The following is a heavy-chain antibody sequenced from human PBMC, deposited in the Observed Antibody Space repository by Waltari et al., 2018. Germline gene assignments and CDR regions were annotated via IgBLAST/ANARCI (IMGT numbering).Heavy chain of an antibody. CDR2: IWYDGSNK. CDR3: ARDDGLGSGYYYYMDV. Sequence: QVQLVESGGGVVQPGRSLRLSCAASGFTFSSYGMHWVRPAPGKGLEWVAVIWYDGSNKYYADSVKGRFTISRDNSKNTPYLQMNSLRAEDTAVYYCARDDGLGSGYYYYMDVWGKGTTVTVSS. CDR1: GFTFSSYG. D-gene: IGHD3-10*01. J-gene: IGHJ6*03. V-gene: IGHV3-33*01.